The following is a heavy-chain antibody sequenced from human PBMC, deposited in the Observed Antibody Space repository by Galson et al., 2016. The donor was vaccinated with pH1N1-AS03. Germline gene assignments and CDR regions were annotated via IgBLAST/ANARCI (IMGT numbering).Heavy chain of an antibody. J-gene: IGHJ4*02. D-gene: IGHD3-22*01. Sequence: SVKVSCKAAGGTFSNYAISWMRQAPGQGLEWMGGIHPIFGTTSYAQKFRGRLTITADHSTSAAYMELTSLTSEDTAIYYCARDRHYDTSGRFYYYSEHWGQGTLVIVSS. CDR3: ARDRHYDTSGRFYYYSEH. V-gene: IGHV1-69*13. CDR2: IHPIFGTT. CDR1: GGTFSNYA.